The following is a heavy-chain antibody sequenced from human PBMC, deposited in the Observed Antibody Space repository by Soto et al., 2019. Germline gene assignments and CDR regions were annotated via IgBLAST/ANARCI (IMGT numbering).Heavy chain of an antibody. CDR1: GGSISSSSYY. D-gene: IGHD3-10*01. CDR2: IYYSGST. Sequence: SLTCTVSGGSISSSSYYWSWIRQPPGKGLEWIGYIYYSGSTNYNPSLKSRVTISVDTSKNQFSLKLSSVTAADTAVYYCARYYGGYSDYWGQGTLVTVSS. CDR3: ARYYGGYSDY. J-gene: IGHJ4*02. V-gene: IGHV4-61*05.